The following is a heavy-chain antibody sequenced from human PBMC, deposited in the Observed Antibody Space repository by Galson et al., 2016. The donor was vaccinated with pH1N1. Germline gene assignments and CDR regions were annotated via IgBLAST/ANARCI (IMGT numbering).Heavy chain of an antibody. V-gene: IGHV3-9*01. CDR2: ISWNSGII. J-gene: IGHJ4*02. CDR3: AKDIYFSGISPVFDY. Sequence: SLRLSCAASGFTFDDYAMHWVRQAPGKGLEWVSGISWNSGIIGYADSVKGRFTISRDNAKNSLYLQMKSLRPEDTALYYCAKDIYFSGISPVFDYWGQGTLVTVSS. D-gene: IGHD3-10*01. CDR1: GFTFDDYA.